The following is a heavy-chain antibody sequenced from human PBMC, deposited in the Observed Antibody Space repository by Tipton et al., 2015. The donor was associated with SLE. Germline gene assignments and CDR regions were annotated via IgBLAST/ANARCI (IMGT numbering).Heavy chain of an antibody. CDR2: IYYSGST. J-gene: IGHJ4*02. V-gene: IGHV4-59*01. CDR1: GGSISSYY. D-gene: IGHD3-10*01. CDR3: ARLGERRGVIYFDY. Sequence: TLSLTCTVSGGSISSYYWSWIRQPPGKGLEWIGYIYYSGSTNYNPSLKSRVTISVDTSKNQFSLKLSSVTAADTAVYYCARLGERRGVIYFDYWGQGTLVTVSS.